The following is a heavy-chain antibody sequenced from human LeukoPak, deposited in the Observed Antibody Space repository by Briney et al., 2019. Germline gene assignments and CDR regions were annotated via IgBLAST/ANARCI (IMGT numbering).Heavy chain of an antibody. Sequence: GSLRLSCAASGFTFSSHSMSWIRQPPGKGLEWIGYIYYSGSTNYNPSLKSRVIISVDTSKNQFSLKLSSVAAADTAVYYCARDYGDYFDYWGQGTLVTVSS. V-gene: IGHV4-59*11. CDR1: GFTFSSHS. CDR2: IYYSGST. J-gene: IGHJ4*02. CDR3: ARDYGDYFDY. D-gene: IGHD4-17*01.